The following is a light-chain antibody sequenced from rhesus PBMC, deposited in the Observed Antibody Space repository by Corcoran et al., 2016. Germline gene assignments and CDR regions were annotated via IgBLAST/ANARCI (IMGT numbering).Light chain of an antibody. V-gene: IGKV1-21*01. CDR1: QGISSW. J-gene: IGKJ4*01. CDR2: NAA. CDR3: QQYNSAPLT. Sequence: DIQMTQSPSSLSASVGDRVTITCRVSQGISSWLAWYQQKQGKAPKLLIYNAASLQSGVPSRFSGCGSGTDFTLTISSLQPEDFASYYCQQYNSAPLTFGGGTKVEIK.